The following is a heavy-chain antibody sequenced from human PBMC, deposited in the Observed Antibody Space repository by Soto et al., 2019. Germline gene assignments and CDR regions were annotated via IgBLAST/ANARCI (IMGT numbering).Heavy chain of an antibody. D-gene: IGHD1-26*01. Sequence: GGSLRLSCAASGFTFSDYYMSWIRQAPGKGLEWVSYISSSSSYTNYADSVKGRFTISRDNAKNSLYLQMNSLRAEDTAVYYCSRLSSGSTHESFDFSCQTPILSV. CDR1: GFTFSDYY. V-gene: IGHV3-11*03. CDR3: SRLSSGSTHESFDF. CDR2: ISSSSSYT. J-gene: IGHJ3*01.